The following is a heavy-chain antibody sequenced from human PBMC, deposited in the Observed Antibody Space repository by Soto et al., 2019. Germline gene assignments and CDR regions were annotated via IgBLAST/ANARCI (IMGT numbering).Heavy chain of an antibody. J-gene: IGHJ6*02. CDR1: GFSLTTSGVG. CDR3: THRRVALGMGV. Sequence: QITLKESGPTLVKPTQTLTLTCTSAGFSLTTSGVGVGWVRQPPGKALEWLAVIYSDDSKYYSASLRSRLSITRDTSKNQVVLTVTNIDPVDTGTYYCTHRRVALGMGVWGQGITVSVSS. V-gene: IGHV2-5*02. CDR2: IYSDDSK.